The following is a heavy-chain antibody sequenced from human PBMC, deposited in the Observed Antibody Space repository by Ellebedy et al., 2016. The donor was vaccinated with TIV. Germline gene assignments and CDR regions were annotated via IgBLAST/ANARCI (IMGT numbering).Heavy chain of an antibody. J-gene: IGHJ2*01. CDR3: ARKVPAPTTVPPNWYFDL. Sequence: GESLKISCAASGFTFSSYTMNWVRQAPGKGLEWVSSISGSSTYIYYADSVKGRFAISRDNAKNSLYLQMNSLRAGDTAVYYCARKVPAPTTVPPNWYFDLWGRGTLVTVSS. CDR2: ISGSSTYI. CDR1: GFTFSSYT. D-gene: IGHD4-17*01. V-gene: IGHV3-21*01.